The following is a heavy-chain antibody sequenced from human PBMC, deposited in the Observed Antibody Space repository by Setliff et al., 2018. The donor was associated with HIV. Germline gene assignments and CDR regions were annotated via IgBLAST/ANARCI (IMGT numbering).Heavy chain of an antibody. Sequence: ASVKVSCKASGYTFTGYLIHWVRQAPGQGFEWMGWINPNTGNTHYPPSFQGRVTMTRDTSTTTAYMELSSLRSDDTAVYYCAKNYFDTSGWSAVDYWGQGTLVTVSS. CDR3: AKNYFDTSGWSAVDY. J-gene: IGHJ4*02. V-gene: IGHV1-2*02. CDR1: GYTFTGYL. CDR2: INPNTGNT. D-gene: IGHD3-22*01.